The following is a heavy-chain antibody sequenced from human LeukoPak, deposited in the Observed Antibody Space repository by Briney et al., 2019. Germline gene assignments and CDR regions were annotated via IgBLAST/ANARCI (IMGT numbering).Heavy chain of an antibody. Sequence: SETLSLTCTVSGGSISTYYWNWIRQPPGKGLEWIGYIYYNGRTTYNPSLKSRVTMSVDTSKNQFSLKLSSVTAADTAVYYCARELPRSTTFIDYWGQGTLVTVSS. J-gene: IGHJ4*02. D-gene: IGHD2/OR15-2a*01. CDR1: GGSISTYY. V-gene: IGHV4-59*01. CDR2: IYYNGRT. CDR3: ARELPRSTTFIDY.